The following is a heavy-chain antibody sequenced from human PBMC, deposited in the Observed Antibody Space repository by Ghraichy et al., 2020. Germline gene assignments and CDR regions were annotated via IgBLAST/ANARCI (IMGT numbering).Heavy chain of an antibody. Sequence: SETLSLTCTVSGGSISSGGYYWSWIRQHPGKGLEWIGYIYYSGSTYYNPSLKSRVTISVDTSKNQFSLKLSSVTAADTAVYYCAILEGGPAVAPPYYYYYMDVWGKGTTVTVSS. CDR3: AILEGGPAVAPPYYYYYMDV. D-gene: IGHD2-2*01. CDR2: IYYSGST. CDR1: GGSISSGGYY. V-gene: IGHV4-31*03. J-gene: IGHJ6*03.